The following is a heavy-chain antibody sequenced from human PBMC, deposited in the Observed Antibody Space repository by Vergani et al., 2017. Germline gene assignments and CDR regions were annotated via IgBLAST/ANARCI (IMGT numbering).Heavy chain of an antibody. CDR1: GGTFSSYA. J-gene: IGHJ4*02. D-gene: IGHD5-24*01. CDR2: IIPIFGTA. V-gene: IGHV1-69*01. Sequence: QVQLVQSGAEVKKPGSSVKVSCKASGGTFSSYAISWVRQAPGQGLEWMGGIIPIFGTANYAQKFQGRVTITADESTSTAYMELSSLRSGDTAVYYCARDRGRDGYNFFLGFYDYWGQGTLVTVSS. CDR3: ARDRGRDGYNFFLGFYDY.